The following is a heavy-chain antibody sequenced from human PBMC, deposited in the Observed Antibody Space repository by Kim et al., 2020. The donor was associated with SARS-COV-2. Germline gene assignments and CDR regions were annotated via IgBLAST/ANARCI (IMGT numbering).Heavy chain of an antibody. CDR2: FDPEDGET. J-gene: IGHJ6*02. Sequence: ASVKVSCKVSGYTLTELSMHWVRQAPGKGLEWMGGFDPEDGETIYAQKFQGRVTMTEDTSTDTAYMELSSLRSEDTAVYYCATGNYDFWSGYLENYGMDVWGQGTTVTVSS. D-gene: IGHD3-3*01. V-gene: IGHV1-24*01. CDR1: GYTLTELS. CDR3: ATGNYDFWSGYLENYGMDV.